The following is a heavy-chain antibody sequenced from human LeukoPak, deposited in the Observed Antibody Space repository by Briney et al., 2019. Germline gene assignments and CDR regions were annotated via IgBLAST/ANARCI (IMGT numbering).Heavy chain of an antibody. J-gene: IGHJ4*02. Sequence: PGGSLRLSCAASGFTFSSSAMSWVRQAPGKGLDWVSSISGGSLSTYHADSVKGRFTISRDNSKNTLHLQMNSLKADDTAVYYCAKVVEAAGIAHWGQGTLVTVSS. V-gene: IGHV3-23*01. CDR2: ISGGSLST. CDR3: AKVVEAAGIAH. D-gene: IGHD6-13*01. CDR1: GFTFSSSA.